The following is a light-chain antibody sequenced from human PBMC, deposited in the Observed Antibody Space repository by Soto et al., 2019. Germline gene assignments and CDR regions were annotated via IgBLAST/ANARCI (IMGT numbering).Light chain of an antibody. V-gene: IGKV3-20*01. CDR3: LHYGISPQT. Sequence: EIVMTQSPATLSVSPGERATLSCRASQSVKNNYLAWYQQKPGQAPRLLIYGVSTRATGIPDRFSGSGSGTDFTLTISRLEPEDFAVYFCLHYGISPQTFGQGSKVEVK. CDR1: QSVKNNY. CDR2: GVS. J-gene: IGKJ1*01.